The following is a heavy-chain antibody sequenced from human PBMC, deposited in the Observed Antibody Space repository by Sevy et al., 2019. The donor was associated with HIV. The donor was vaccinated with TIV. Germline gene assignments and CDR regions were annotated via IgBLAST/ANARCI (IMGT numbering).Heavy chain of an antibody. D-gene: IGHD4-17*01. CDR1: GFTFGDYA. Sequence: GGSLRLSCTASGFTFGDYAMSWFRQAPGKGLEWVGFIRSKAYGGTTEYAASVKGRFTISRDDSKSIAYLQMNSLKTEDTAEYCCTGDYGDSRFDYWGQGTLVTVSS. CDR2: IRSKAYGGTT. V-gene: IGHV3-49*03. J-gene: IGHJ4*02. CDR3: TGDYGDSRFDY.